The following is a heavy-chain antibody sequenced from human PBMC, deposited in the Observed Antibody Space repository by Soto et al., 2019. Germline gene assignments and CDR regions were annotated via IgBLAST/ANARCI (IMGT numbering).Heavy chain of an antibody. Sequence: QVQLQQWGAGLLKPSETLSLTCAVYGGSFSGYYWSWIRQPPGKGLEWIGEITHSGSTNYNPSPKSRVTISVDTSRNQFSLKPSSVTAADTAVYYCARGHVLLWFGESYYYYGMDVWGQGTTVTVSS. D-gene: IGHD3-10*01. CDR3: ARGHVLLWFGESYYYYGMDV. V-gene: IGHV4-34*01. CDR2: ITHSGST. CDR1: GGSFSGYY. J-gene: IGHJ6*02.